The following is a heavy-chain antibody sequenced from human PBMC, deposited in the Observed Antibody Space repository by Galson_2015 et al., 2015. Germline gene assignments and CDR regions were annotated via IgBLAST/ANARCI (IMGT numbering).Heavy chain of an antibody. D-gene: IGHD1-26*01. J-gene: IGHJ4*02. CDR1: EYTFTTYQ. CDR3: ASDSVAGATGLGY. CDR2: VYPSGGDA. V-gene: IGHV1-46*01. Sequence: SLKLSCKASEYTFTTYQMNWVRQAPGQGLEWMGTVYPSGGDATYAQKFQGRVTITRDTSTSTVYMELGSLRSDDTAVYYCASDSVAGATGLGYWGKGTVVTVSS.